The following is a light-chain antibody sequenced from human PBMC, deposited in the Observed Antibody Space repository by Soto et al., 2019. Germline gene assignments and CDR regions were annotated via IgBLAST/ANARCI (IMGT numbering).Light chain of an antibody. V-gene: IGKV1-39*01. CDR1: QFINSH. CDR2: GAS. J-gene: IGKJ4*01. CDR3: QQTRSFPLT. Sequence: DIQMTQSPSSLSASVGDSVTITCRASQFINSHLNWYQQKPGKAPKLLIYGASSLQSGAPSRFTGSGSGTDFTLTITSLQPDDAAVYYCQQTRSFPLTFGGGTKVEI.